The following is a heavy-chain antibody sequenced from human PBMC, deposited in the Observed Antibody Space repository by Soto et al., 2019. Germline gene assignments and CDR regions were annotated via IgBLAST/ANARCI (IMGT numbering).Heavy chain of an antibody. CDR3: ASIAVPGSADYYYYYGMDV. J-gene: IGHJ6*02. V-gene: IGHV4-61*01. D-gene: IGHD2-2*01. CDR1: GGSVSTGNYY. Sequence: PSETLSLTCTVSGGSVSTGNYYWSWIRQPPGKGLEWIGYFYYTGSTNYNPSLKSRVTIFIDTSKNQFSLSLSSVTAADTAVYYCASIAVPGSADYYYYYGMDVWGQGTTVTVSS. CDR2: FYYTGST.